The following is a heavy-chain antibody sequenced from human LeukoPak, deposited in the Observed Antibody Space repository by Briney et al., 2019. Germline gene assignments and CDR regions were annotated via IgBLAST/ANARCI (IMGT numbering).Heavy chain of an antibody. V-gene: IGHV3-21*01. J-gene: IGHJ4*02. CDR3: AREFKYCTNGVCYDGEYFDY. CDR1: GFTFSSYS. CDR2: ISSSSSYI. Sequence: PGGSLRLSCAASGFTFSSYSMNWVRQAPGMGLEWVSSISSSSSYIYYADSVKGRFTISRDNAKNSLYLQMNSLRAEDTAVYYCAREFKYCTNGVCYDGEYFDYWGQGTLVTVSS. D-gene: IGHD2-8*01.